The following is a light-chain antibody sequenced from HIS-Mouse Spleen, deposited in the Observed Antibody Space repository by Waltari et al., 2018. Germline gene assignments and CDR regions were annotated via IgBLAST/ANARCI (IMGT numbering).Light chain of an antibody. Sequence: QSALTQPASVSGSPGQSITISCTGTSSDVGGYNYVSWYQQHPGKAPKLMIYAVSNRPSVVSNRFSGSKSGNTASLTISGLHAEDEADYYCSSYTSSSTLVFGGGTKLTVL. CDR2: AVS. CDR3: SSYTSSSTLV. V-gene: IGLV2-14*01. CDR1: SSDVGGYNY. J-gene: IGLJ2*01.